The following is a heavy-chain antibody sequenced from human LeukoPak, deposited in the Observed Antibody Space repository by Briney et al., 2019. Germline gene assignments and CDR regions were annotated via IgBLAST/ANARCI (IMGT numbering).Heavy chain of an antibody. V-gene: IGHV5-51*01. D-gene: IGHD6-13*01. CDR1: GYSFTSYW. CDR3: ARHVRGRSSSWYALDY. Sequence: GESLKISCKGSGYSFTSYWIGWVRQMPGKGLEWMGIIYPGDSDTRYSPSFQGQVTISADKSISTAYLQWSSLKASDTAMYYCARHVRGRSSSWYALDYWGQGTLVTVSS. J-gene: IGHJ4*02. CDR2: IYPGDSDT.